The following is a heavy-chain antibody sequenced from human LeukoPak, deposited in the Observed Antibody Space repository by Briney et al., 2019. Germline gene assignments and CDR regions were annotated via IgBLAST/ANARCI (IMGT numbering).Heavy chain of an antibody. CDR3: ARQWRFGPVLRAVQPYDD. J-gene: IGHJ4*02. CDR1: GGSISSSNYY. V-gene: IGHV4-39*01. CDR2: TYYSGIT. Sequence: SGTLSLTCTVSGGSISSSNYYWGWIRPPPGPGLEWIGSTYYSGITYYKPSLKSRVTISVDTSKNQYSLKLSSVTAADTALYYCARQWRFGPVLRAVQPYDDWGRGALVTVSS. D-gene: IGHD3-10*01.